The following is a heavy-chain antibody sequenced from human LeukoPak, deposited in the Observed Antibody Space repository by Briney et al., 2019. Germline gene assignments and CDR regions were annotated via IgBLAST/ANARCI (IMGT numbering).Heavy chain of an antibody. CDR2: INHSGST. CDR3: ARGANFYYYGMDV. Sequence: SETLSLTCAVYGGSFSGYYWSWIRQPPGKGLESIGEINHSGSTNYNPSLKSRVTISVDTSKNQFSLKLSSVTAADTAVYYCARGANFYYYGMDVWGQGTTVTVSS. D-gene: IGHD2-15*01. V-gene: IGHV4-34*01. J-gene: IGHJ6*02. CDR1: GGSFSGYY.